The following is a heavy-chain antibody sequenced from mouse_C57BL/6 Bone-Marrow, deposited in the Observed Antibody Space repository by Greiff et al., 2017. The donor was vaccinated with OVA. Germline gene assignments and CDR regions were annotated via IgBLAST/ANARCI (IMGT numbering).Heavy chain of an antibody. CDR2: IDPSDSYT. CDR3: ARGGLLRGVDYFDY. D-gene: IGHD1-1*01. CDR1: GYTFTSYW. J-gene: IGHJ2*01. Sequence: QVQLQQPGAELVMPGASVKLSCKASGYTFTSYWMHWVKQRPGQGLEWIGEIDPSDSYTNYNQKFKGKSTLTVDKSSSTAYMQLSSLTSEDSAVYYCARGGLLRGVDYFDYWGQGTTLTVSS. V-gene: IGHV1-69*01.